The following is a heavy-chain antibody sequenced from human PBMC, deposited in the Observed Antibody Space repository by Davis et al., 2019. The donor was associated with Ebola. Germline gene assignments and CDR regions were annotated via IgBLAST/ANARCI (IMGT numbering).Heavy chain of an antibody. V-gene: IGHV6-1*01. CDR2: TYYSSKWYN. J-gene: IGHJ6*04. CDR1: GDSVSGNSGA. D-gene: IGHD6-19*01. Sequence: HSQTLSLTCAISGDSVSGNSGAWNWIRQSPSRGLEWLGRTYYSSKWYNDYAVSVKSRITINPDTSKNQFSLQMNSVTPEDTAVYYCARGWLQSGMDVWGKGTTVTVSS. CDR3: ARGWLQSGMDV.